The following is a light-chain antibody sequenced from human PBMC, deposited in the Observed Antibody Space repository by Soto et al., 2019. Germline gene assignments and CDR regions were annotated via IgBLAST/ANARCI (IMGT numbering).Light chain of an antibody. V-gene: IGKV1-33*01. J-gene: IGKJ2*01. CDR2: DAS. Sequence: DIQMTQSPSSLSASVGDRVTITCQASQDISNHLNWYQHKPGKAPKLLIYDASNLETGVPSRFNGSGSGTDFTFTISSLQPEDIATFYCQQYDDLPYTFGQGTNLEIK. CDR1: QDISNH. CDR3: QQYDDLPYT.